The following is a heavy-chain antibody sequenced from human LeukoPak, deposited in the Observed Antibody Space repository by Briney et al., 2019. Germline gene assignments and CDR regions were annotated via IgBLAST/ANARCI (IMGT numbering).Heavy chain of an antibody. CDR1: GGSISSYY. D-gene: IGHD2-2*02. J-gene: IGHJ5*02. CDR3: ARHAGYCSSTSCYMGKYNWFDP. CDR2: IYTSGST. V-gene: IGHV4-4*09. Sequence: SETLSLTCTVSGGSISSYYWSWIRQPPGKGLEWIGYIYTSGSTNYNPSLKSRVTISVDTSKNQFPLKLSSVAAADTAVYYCARHAGYCSSTSCYMGKYNWFDPWGQGTLVTVSS.